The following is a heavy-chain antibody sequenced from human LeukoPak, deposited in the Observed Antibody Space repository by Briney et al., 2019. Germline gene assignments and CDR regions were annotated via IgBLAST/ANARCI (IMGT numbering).Heavy chain of an antibody. V-gene: IGHV3-23*01. CDR3: AKRTMSAFDF. Sequence: GGSLRLSCTASGFTFRTYAMNWVRQAPGKGLEWLSGISGSGNGTYYADSVKGRFIISRDNSKNMVFLQMNSLTVEDAATYYCAKRTMSAFDFWGQGTQLIVSS. CDR2: ISGSGNGT. D-gene: IGHD5-24*01. CDR1: GFTFRTYA. J-gene: IGHJ4*02.